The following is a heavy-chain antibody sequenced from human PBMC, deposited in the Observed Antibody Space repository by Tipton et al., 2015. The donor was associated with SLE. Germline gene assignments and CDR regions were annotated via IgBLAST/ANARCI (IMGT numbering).Heavy chain of an antibody. D-gene: IGHD1-1*01. CDR1: GGSMSSYC. CDR2: IYDRGTT. Sequence: TLSLTCTVSGGSMSSYCWSWIRQSPRKGLEWIGYIYDRGTTNYNPPLMNRVTISLDTSESQFSLHLTAVTAADTAVYYCARRESGTMFDTWGQGALVTVSS. J-gene: IGHJ5*02. CDR3: ARRESGTMFDT. V-gene: IGHV4-59*12.